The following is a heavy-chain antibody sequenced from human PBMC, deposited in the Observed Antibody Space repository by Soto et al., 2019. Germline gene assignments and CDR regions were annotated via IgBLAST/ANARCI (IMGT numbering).Heavy chain of an antibody. D-gene: IGHD1-1*01. J-gene: IGHJ5*02. CDR2: MNVNTDST. V-gene: IGHV1-8*02. CDR1: GFTFTTND. Sequence: QVQLVQSGAEMKTPGASVKVSCKARGFTFTTNDIHWVRQAPGQRLEWMGWMNVNTDSTDSAEDFEGRLTMTWNTSISTAYLELTDLTSEDTAVYYCAREVVEVTSIWLDPWGQETHLTVSS. CDR3: AREVVEVTSIWLDP.